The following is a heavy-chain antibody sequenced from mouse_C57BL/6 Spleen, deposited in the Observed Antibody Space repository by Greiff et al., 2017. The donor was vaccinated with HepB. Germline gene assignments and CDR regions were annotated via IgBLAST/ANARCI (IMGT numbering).Heavy chain of an antibody. V-gene: IGHV1-82*01. Sequence: VQLKESGPELVKPGASVKISCKASGYAFSSSWMNWVKQRPGKGLEWIGRIYPGDGDTNYNGKFKGTATLTADKSSSTASMQLSSLTSEDSAVYFCARAPGTWFAYWGQGTLVTVSA. J-gene: IGHJ3*01. CDR3: ARAPGTWFAY. CDR1: GYAFSSSW. CDR2: IYPGDGDT.